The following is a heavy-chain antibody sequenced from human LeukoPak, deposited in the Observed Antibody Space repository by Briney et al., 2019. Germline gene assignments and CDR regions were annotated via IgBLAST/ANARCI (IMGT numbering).Heavy chain of an antibody. J-gene: IGHJ4*02. Sequence: LVKVSCKASGGTFSSYAISWVRQAPGQGLEWMGRIIPILGIANYAQKFQGRVTITADKSTSTAYMELSSLRSEDTAVYYCARASAGVYYFDYWGQGILVTVSS. CDR3: ARASAGVYYFDY. CDR1: GGTFSSYA. V-gene: IGHV1-69*04. D-gene: IGHD3-10*01. CDR2: IIPILGIA.